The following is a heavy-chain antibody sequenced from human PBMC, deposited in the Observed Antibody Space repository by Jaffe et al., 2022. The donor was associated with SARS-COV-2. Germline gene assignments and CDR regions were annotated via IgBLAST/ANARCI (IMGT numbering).Heavy chain of an antibody. V-gene: IGHV1-46*01. CDR1: GYTFTSYY. Sequence: QVQLVQSGAEVKKPGASVKVSCKASGYTFTSYYMHWVRQAPGQGLEWMGIINPSGGSTSYAQKFQGRVTMTRDTSTSTVYMELSSLRSEDTAVYYCARDRLMVPFDYYYGMDVWGQGTTVTVSS. J-gene: IGHJ6*02. D-gene: IGHD2-8*01. CDR2: INPSGGST. CDR3: ARDRLMVPFDYYYGMDV.